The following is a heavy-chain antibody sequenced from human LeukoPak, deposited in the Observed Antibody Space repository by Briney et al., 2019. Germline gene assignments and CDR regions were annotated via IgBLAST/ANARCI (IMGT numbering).Heavy chain of an antibody. CDR3: AKGLDYNLDH. CDR2: IRFDGSQQ. V-gene: IGHV3-30*02. D-gene: IGHD4-11*01. J-gene: IGHJ4*02. CDR1: GFIFRDYG. Sequence: GGSLRLSCGASGFIFRDYGIHWVRQAPGKELEWVSFIRFDGSQQFYADSVKGRFTISRDNSKNTLYLQMHSLRVEDTAVYYCAKGLDYNLDHWGQGILVSVSS.